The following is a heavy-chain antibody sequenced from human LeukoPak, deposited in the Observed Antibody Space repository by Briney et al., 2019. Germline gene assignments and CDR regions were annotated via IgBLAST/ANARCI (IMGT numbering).Heavy chain of an antibody. D-gene: IGHD1-26*01. CDR2: IYYSGGT. CDR1: GGSISSYY. V-gene: IGHV4-59*01. J-gene: IGHJ6*03. CDR3: ARGEVGATRYYYCYMDV. Sequence: SETLSLTCTVSGGSISSYYWSWIRQPPGKGLEWIGYIYYSGGTNYNPSLKSRVTISVDTSKNQFSLKLSSVTAADTAVYYCARGEVGATRYYYCYMDVWGKGTTVTVSS.